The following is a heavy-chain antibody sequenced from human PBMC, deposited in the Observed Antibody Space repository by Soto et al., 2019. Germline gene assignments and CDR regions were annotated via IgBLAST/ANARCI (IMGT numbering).Heavy chain of an antibody. CDR1: GFIFSDTW. V-gene: IGHV3-15*07. J-gene: IGHJ4*02. CDR2: IKHKRDGATT. Sequence: EVQLVESGGGFVKPGGSLRLSCAASGFIFSDTWMNWVRQAPNKGLEWVARIKHKRDGATTHYAAPVKGRFIISRDDSRDTVFLQMDSLKTEDTAVYYCTADTYSSSAWANHYWGLGALVTVSS. D-gene: IGHD6-19*01. CDR3: TADTYSSSAWANHY.